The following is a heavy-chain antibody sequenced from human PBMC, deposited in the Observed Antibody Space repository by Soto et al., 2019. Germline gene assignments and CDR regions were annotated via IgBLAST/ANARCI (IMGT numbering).Heavy chain of an antibody. CDR2: INHSGST. V-gene: IGHV4-34*01. CDR1: GGSFRGYY. J-gene: IGHJ4*02. CDR3: ARNGWGYCSGGSCYPSGFDS. D-gene: IGHD2-15*01. Sequence: QVQLQQWGAGLLKPSETLSLTCAVYGGSFRGYYWSWIRQPPGKGLEWVGEINHSGSTNYNPSLKSRVTISVDTAKNQFSLKLSSVTAADTAVYYCARNGWGYCSGGSCYPSGFDSWGQGTLVTVSS.